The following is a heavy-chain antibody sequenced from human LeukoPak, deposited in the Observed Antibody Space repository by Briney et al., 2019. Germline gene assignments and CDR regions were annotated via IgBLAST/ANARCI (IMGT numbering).Heavy chain of an antibody. CDR3: ARLLDNDSSGDPDTFDI. D-gene: IGHD3-22*01. CDR1: GGSMSSHY. CDR2: IYYSGKT. J-gene: IGHJ3*02. V-gene: IGHV4-59*11. Sequence: SETLSLTCTVSGGSMSSHYWSWIRQPPGKGLEWIGYIYYSGKTYYNPSLESRVSISVDTSKNHFSLKLTSVTAADTAVYSCARLLDNDSSGDPDTFDIWGQGTMVTVSS.